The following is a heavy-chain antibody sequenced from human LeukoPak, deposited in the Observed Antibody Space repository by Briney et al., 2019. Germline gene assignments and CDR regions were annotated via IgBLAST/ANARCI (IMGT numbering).Heavy chain of an antibody. CDR2: LNWNGGIT. CDR1: GFTFDDYA. Sequence: GGSLRLSCAVSGFTFDDYAMHWVRQVPGKGLEWVSGLNWNGGITAYADSEKGRFTVSRDNTKNSLYLQMNSLRGEDTALYYCAKHTGLSLVALDSWGQGTLVTVSS. V-gene: IGHV3-9*01. J-gene: IGHJ4*02. CDR3: AKHTGLSLVALDS. D-gene: IGHD2-8*02.